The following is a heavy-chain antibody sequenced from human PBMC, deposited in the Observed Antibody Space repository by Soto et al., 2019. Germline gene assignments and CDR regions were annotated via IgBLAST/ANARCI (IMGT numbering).Heavy chain of an antibody. J-gene: IGHJ4*02. CDR2: IYPADSDA. CDR3: TRQDIVTATVRGMYFYS. Sequence: GESLQIPCNADGYSLTRHWIHCVRQVPGRGLEWVAVIYPADSDARHSPCFRGRGTISFDISINTTYLQWRSLKASDTAIYFCTRQDIVTATVRGMYFYSWGQG. D-gene: IGHD2-15*01. V-gene: IGHV5-51*01. CDR1: GYSLTRHW.